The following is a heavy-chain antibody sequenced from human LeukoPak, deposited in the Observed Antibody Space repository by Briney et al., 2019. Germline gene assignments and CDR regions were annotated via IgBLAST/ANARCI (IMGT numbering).Heavy chain of an antibody. V-gene: IGHV1-2*02. CDR1: GYTFTGYY. J-gene: IGHJ4*02. CDR3: ARMILGYRSGGSCSSPFDY. Sequence: GASVKVSCKASGYTFTGYYMHWVRQAPGQGLEWMEWINPNSGGTNYAQKFQGRVTMTRDTSISTAYMELSRLRSDDTAVYYCARMILGYRSGGSCSSPFDYWGQGTLVTVSS. D-gene: IGHD2-15*01. CDR2: INPNSGGT.